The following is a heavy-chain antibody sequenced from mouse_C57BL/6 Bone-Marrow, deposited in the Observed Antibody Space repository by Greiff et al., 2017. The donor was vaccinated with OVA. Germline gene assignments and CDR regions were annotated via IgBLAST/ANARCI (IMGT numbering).Heavy chain of an antibody. D-gene: IGHD4-1*01. CDR2: IYPRSGNT. J-gene: IGHJ2*01. Sequence: QVQLQQSGAELARPGASVKLSCKASGYTFTSYGISWVKQRPGQGLEWIGEIYPRSGNTYYNEKFKGKATLTADKSSSTAYMELRSLTSEDSAVYFCARSWGTGTKRGYFDYWGQGTTRTVSS. CDR3: ARSWGTGTKRGYFDY. V-gene: IGHV1-81*01. CDR1: GYTFTSYG.